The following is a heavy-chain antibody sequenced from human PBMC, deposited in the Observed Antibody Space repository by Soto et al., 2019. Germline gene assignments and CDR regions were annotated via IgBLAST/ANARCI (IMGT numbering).Heavy chain of an antibody. CDR2: IYDSGSP. CDR1: GGSISVYY. D-gene: IGHD3-9*01. V-gene: IGHV4-59*01. CDR3: ARGVGSSPPRY. Sequence: PSETLSLTCTISGGSISVYYWSWIRQPPGQRLEWIGYIYDSGSPYYNPSLKTRVTIAADSSKNQISLKLTSATAADTAVYYCARGVGSSPPRYWGRGTLVTVSS. J-gene: IGHJ4*02.